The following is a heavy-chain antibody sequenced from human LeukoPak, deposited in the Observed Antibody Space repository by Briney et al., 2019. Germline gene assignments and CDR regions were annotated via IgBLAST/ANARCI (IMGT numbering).Heavy chain of an antibody. J-gene: IGHJ4*02. CDR3: AKVIAVAGVFDY. CDR2: ISGGGGSP. V-gene: IGHV3-23*01. CDR1: GFTFSSYS. D-gene: IGHD6-19*01. Sequence: PGGSLRLSCAASGFTFSSYSMSWVRQAPGKGLEWVSSISGGGGSPYYADSVKGRFTISRDNSKNTLYLQMNSLRAEDTAVYYCAKVIAVAGVFDYWGQGTLVSVSS.